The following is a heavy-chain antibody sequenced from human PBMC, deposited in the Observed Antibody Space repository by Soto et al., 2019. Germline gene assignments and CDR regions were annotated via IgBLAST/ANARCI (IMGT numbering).Heavy chain of an antibody. J-gene: IGHJ4*02. Sequence: PSETLSLTCAVSGDSINSNDWWNWVRQSPGKGLEWIGEIYHGGNIYYNPSLKSRVTISMDKSKNQFSLNLFYVTAADTAVYYCASSYSTSWYYFDYWGQGTLVTVSS. D-gene: IGHD6-13*01. CDR3: ASSYSTSWYYFDY. V-gene: IGHV4-4*02. CDR2: IYHGGNI. CDR1: GDSINSNDW.